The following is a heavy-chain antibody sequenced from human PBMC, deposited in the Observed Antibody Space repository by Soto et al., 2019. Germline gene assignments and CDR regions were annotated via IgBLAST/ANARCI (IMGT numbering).Heavy chain of an antibody. V-gene: IGHV3-30-3*01. CDR3: ARDLVVPAAIRYYYYGMDV. Sequence: QVQLVESGGGVVQPGRSLRHSCAASGFTFSSYAMHWVRQAPGKGLEWVAVISYDGSNKYYADSVKGRFTISRDNSKNMLYLQMNSLRAEDTAVYYCARDLVVPAAIRYYYYGMDVWGQGTTVTVSS. D-gene: IGHD2-2*02. CDR1: GFTFSSYA. CDR2: ISYDGSNK. J-gene: IGHJ6*02.